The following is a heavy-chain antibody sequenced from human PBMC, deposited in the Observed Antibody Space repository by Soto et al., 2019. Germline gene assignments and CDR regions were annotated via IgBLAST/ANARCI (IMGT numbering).Heavy chain of an antibody. J-gene: IGHJ6*02. Sequence: QVQLVESGGGVVQPGRSLRLSCAASGFTFSIYGMHWVRQAPGKGLEWVAVIWNDGSNKYYADSVKGRFTISRDNSKNTLYLQVNSLRAEDTAVYYCAKDRSSSLDGMDVWGQGTTVTVSS. D-gene: IGHD6-13*01. CDR1: GFTFSIYG. CDR2: IWNDGSNK. CDR3: AKDRSSSLDGMDV. V-gene: IGHV3-33*06.